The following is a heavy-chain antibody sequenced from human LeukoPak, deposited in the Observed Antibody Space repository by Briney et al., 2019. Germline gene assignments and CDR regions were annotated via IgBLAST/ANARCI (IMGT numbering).Heavy chain of an antibody. J-gene: IGHJ4*02. Sequence: LSLTCAVSGGSISSGGYSWSWVRQAPGKGLEWVANIKQDGSEKNYVDSVKGRFTISRDNAKNSLYLQMNSLRAEDTAVYYCARVAAAGTGYFDYWGQGTLVTVSS. D-gene: IGHD6-13*01. CDR2: IKQDGSEK. V-gene: IGHV3-7*03. CDR3: ARVAAAGTGYFDY. CDR1: GGSISSGGYS.